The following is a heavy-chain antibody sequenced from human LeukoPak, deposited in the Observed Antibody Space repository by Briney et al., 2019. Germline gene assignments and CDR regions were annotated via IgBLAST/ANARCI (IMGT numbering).Heavy chain of an antibody. CDR2: IFYSGST. J-gene: IGHJ4*02. V-gene: IGHV4-59*08. D-gene: IGHD1-26*01. CDR1: GGSINNYY. CDR3: ARHPGAYSGSYFDY. Sequence: SETLSLTCTVSGGSINNYYWSWIRQPPGKGLEWIGYIFYSGSTNYNPSLQSRVTISVDTSKNQFSLKLSSVTAADTAVYYCARHPGAYSGSYFDYWGQGTLVTVSS.